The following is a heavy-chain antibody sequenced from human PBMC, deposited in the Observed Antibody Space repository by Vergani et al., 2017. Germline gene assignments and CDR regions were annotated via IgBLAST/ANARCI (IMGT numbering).Heavy chain of an antibody. CDR3: ARRSGGYYSGGKVHPLRTAFDV. D-gene: IGHD4-23*01. CDR2: ISASGNA. J-gene: IGHJ3*01. Sequence: QVQLQASGPGRVKPSQTLALTCTMSGGSISAGYYFWSWIRQPAGKGLEWLGHISASGNASHSSSLKTRVSMSVDTSKNQFSLTVTSVTAADTAIYFCARRSGGYYSGGKVHPLRTAFDVWGHGTVVTVSS. V-gene: IGHV4-61*02. CDR1: GGSISAGYYF.